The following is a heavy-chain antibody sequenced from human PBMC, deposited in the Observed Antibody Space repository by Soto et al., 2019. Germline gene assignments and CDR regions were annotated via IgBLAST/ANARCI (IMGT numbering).Heavy chain of an antibody. CDR3: ARLIYDSRLNYFYFDF. D-gene: IGHD3-22*01. Sequence: SETLSLTCVVSGGSISGRNWWSWVRQAPGKGLEWIGEVFHSGDTTYTPSLRSRVTISVDKSKNQFPLKLNSVTAADTAVYYCARLIYDSRLNYFYFDFWGQGALVTVSS. CDR2: VFHSGDT. J-gene: IGHJ4*02. V-gene: IGHV4-4*02. CDR1: GGSISGRNW.